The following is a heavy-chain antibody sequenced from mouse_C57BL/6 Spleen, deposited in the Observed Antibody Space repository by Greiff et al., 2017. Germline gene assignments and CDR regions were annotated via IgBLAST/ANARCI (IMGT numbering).Heavy chain of an antibody. CDR1: GYSFTSYY. CDR3: ARDDYDGFAD. CDR2: IYPDSGNT. J-gene: IGHJ3*01. Sequence: QVQLQQPGPELVKPGASVKISCKASGYSFTSYYIHWVKQRPGQGLEWIGGIYPDSGNTKYNEKFKGKATLTADTSSSTAYMQLSSLTSEDSAVYYCARDDYDGFADWGQGTLVTVSA. D-gene: IGHD2-4*01. V-gene: IGHV1-66*01.